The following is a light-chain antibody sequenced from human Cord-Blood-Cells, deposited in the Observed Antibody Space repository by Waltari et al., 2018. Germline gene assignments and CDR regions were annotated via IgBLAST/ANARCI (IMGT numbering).Light chain of an antibody. Sequence: ELVLTQSPATLSLSPGERATLSCRASQSVSSYLAWYQHKPGQAPRLLIYDASNRATGIPARFSGSGSGTDFTLTISSLEPEDFAVYYCQQRSNWPPLTFGGGTKVEIK. CDR1: QSVSSY. CDR3: QQRSNWPPLT. J-gene: IGKJ4*01. CDR2: DAS. V-gene: IGKV3-11*01.